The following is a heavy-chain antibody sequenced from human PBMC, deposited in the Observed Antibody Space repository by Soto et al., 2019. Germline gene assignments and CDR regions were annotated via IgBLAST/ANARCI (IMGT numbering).Heavy chain of an antibody. V-gene: IGHV3-30*18. CDR2: ISYDGTYK. CDR1: GFAFSSFG. J-gene: IGHJ4*02. D-gene: IGHD1-26*01. Sequence: QVQLVESGGGVVQPGRSLRLSCAASGFAFSSFGMHWVRQAPGKGLEWVAAISYDGTYKYYADSVKGRFTISRDDSKNTLYLKVNSLRPEDTAVYYCAKRVVSGSYYGIDYWGQGTLVTVSS. CDR3: AKRVVSGSYYGIDY.